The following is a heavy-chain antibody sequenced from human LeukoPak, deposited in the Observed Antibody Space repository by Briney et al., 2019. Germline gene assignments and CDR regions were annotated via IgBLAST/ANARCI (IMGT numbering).Heavy chain of an antibody. J-gene: IGHJ4*02. Sequence: ASVKVSCKASGYTFTSYYIHWVRQAPGQGLEWMGIINPSGGSKSDAQKFQGRVTMTRDTSTSTVYMELSRLRSADTAVYYCARVGGEGYFDYWGQGTLVTVSS. V-gene: IGHV1-46*01. CDR1: GYTFTSYY. D-gene: IGHD3-16*01. CDR3: ARVGGEGYFDY. CDR2: INPSGGSK.